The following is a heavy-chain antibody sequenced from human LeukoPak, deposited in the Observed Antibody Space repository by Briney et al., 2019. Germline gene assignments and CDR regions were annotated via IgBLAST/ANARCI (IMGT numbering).Heavy chain of an antibody. Sequence: SETLSLTCTVSGGSISSYYWSWIRQPPGKGLEWIGYIYYSGSTNYNPSLKSRVTISVDTSKNQFSLKLSSVTAADTAVYYCARVGSGELFDYWGQGTLVTVSS. J-gene: IGHJ4*02. D-gene: IGHD1-26*01. V-gene: IGHV4-59*01. CDR2: IYYSGST. CDR1: GGSISSYY. CDR3: ARVGSGELFDY.